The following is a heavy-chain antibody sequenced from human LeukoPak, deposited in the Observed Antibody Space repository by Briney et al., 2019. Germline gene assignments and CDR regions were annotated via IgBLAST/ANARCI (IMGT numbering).Heavy chain of an antibody. D-gene: IGHD3-3*01. CDR2: VYPGDSDT. CDR3: ASSIRYYDFWSAYYTSYYFDY. J-gene: IGHJ4*02. V-gene: IGHV5-51*01. CDR1: GYSFTSYW. Sequence: GESLKISCKGSGYSFTSYWIGWVRQMPGKGLEWMGIVYPGDSDTRYSPSFQGQVTISADKSISTAYLQWSSLKASDTAMYYCASSIRYYDFWSAYYTSYYFDYWGQGTLVTVSS.